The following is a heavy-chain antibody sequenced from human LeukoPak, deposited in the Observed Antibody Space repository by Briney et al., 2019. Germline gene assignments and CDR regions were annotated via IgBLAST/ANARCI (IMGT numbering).Heavy chain of an antibody. D-gene: IGHD6-13*01. V-gene: IGHV3-30*04. CDR3: ARSRLGRASAGKKYYYYGMDV. Sequence: GGSLRLSCAASGFTFRTYAMYWVRQAPGKGLEGVAVISYDGSNRYYADSVKGRFTISRDNSKNTLYLQMNGLRAEDTAVYYCARSRLGRASAGKKYYYYGMDVWGQGTTVTVSS. CDR1: GFTFRTYA. J-gene: IGHJ6*02. CDR2: ISYDGSNR.